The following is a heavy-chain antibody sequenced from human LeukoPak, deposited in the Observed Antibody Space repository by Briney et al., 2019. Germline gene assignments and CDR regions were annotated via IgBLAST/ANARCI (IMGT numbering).Heavy chain of an antibody. J-gene: IGHJ4*02. V-gene: IGHV3-11*04. D-gene: IGHD2-2*01. CDR3: ARADCGSSSCYELDY. CDR2: ISSSGRTI. Sequence: PGGSLRLSCAGSGFTFSDYYMSWIRQAPGKGLEWVSYISSSGRTIYYADSVKGRFTISRDNAKNSLYLQMNSLRAEDTAVYYCARADCGSSSCYELDYWGQGTLVTVSS. CDR1: GFTFSDYY.